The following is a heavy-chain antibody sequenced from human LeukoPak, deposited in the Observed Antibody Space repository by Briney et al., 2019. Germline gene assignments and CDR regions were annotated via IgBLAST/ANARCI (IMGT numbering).Heavy chain of an antibody. J-gene: IGHJ3*02. Sequence: ASVKVSCKASGYTFTSYGISWVRQAPGQGLEWMGWISAYNGNTNYAQKLQGRVTMTTDTSTSTAYMELRSLRSDDTAVYYCARDLLAIRYFDWLTADAFDIWGQGTMVTVSS. CDR3: ARDLLAIRYFDWLTADAFDI. CDR2: ISAYNGNT. V-gene: IGHV1-18*01. D-gene: IGHD3-9*01. CDR1: GYTFTSYG.